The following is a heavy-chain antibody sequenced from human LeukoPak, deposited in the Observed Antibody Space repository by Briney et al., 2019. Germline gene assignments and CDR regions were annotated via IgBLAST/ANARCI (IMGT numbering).Heavy chain of an antibody. CDR3: ARVRDYGGIGEDY. D-gene: IGHD3-16*01. CDR2: ISAYNGNT. V-gene: IGHV1-18*01. Sequence: ASVKVSCKASGYTFTNYGISWVRQAPGQGLECMGWISAYNGNTNYAQRFQGRVTMTTDTSTSTAYMELRSLRSDDTAVYYCARVRDYGGIGEDYWGQGALVTVSS. J-gene: IGHJ4*02. CDR1: GYTFTNYG.